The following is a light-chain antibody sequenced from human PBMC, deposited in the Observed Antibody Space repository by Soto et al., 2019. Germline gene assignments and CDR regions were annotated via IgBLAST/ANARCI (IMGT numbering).Light chain of an antibody. Sequence: EIVLAQSPATLSVTPGERITLSCRATQTIGQKLAWYLQRPGQAPSLLMYGATTRATDIPARFSGSVSGTEFTLTITGLQSEDFAVYYCQQYNGWPWTFGQGTKVEI. CDR2: GAT. V-gene: IGKV3-15*01. CDR3: QQYNGWPWT. J-gene: IGKJ1*01. CDR1: QTIGQK.